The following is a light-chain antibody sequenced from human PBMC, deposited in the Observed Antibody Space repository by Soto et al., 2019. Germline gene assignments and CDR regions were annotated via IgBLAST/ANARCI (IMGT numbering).Light chain of an antibody. CDR1: QSVSIN. CDR2: GSS. V-gene: IGKV3-15*01. Sequence: EIVMTQSPATLSGSPGERATLSCRASQSVSINLAWYRQKPGQAPRLLIYGSSTRATRMPARFSGSGSGTECTLTISSLQSEDFAVYYCQQYNNWPRGTFGEGTKLGTK. J-gene: IGKJ2*01. CDR3: QQYNNWPRGT.